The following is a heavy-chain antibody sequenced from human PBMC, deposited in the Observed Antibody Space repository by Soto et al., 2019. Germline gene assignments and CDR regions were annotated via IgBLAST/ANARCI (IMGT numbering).Heavy chain of an antibody. V-gene: IGHV3-48*02. Sequence: GGSLRLSCAASGFTFSSYSMNWVRQAPGKGLEWVSYISSSSSSIYYADTVKGRFTISRDNAKNSLYLRMNSLRDEDTAVYYCVRDWGDGYNIGAFDIGGQGPMVTVSS. D-gene: IGHD5-12*01. CDR1: GFTFSSYS. J-gene: IGHJ3*02. CDR3: VRDWGDGYNIGAFDI. CDR2: ISSSSSSI.